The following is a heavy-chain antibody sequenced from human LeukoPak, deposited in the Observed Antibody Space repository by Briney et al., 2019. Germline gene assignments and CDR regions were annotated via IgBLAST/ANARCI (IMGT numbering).Heavy chain of an antibody. CDR2: IRYDGSNK. V-gene: IGHV3-30*02. D-gene: IGHD6-13*01. CDR1: GFTFSSYG. J-gene: IGHJ4*02. Sequence: GGSLRLSCAASGFTFSSYGMHWVRQAPGKGLEWVAFIRYDGSNKYYADSVKGRFTISRDNSKNTLYLQMNSLRAEDTAVYYCARVGAAAGPFDYWGQGTLVTVSS. CDR3: ARVGAAAGPFDY.